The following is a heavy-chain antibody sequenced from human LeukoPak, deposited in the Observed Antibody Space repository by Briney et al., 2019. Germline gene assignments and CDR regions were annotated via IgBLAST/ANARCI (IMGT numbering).Heavy chain of an antibody. J-gene: IGHJ4*02. V-gene: IGHV3-30*02. CDR3: AKDQPPYSSGWYRGDFDY. Sequence: PGRSLKLSCAASGFTFSSYAMHWVRQAPGKGLEWVAFIRYDGSNKYYADSVKGRFTISRDNSKNTLYLQMNSLRAEDTAVYYCAKDQPPYSSGWYRGDFDYWGQGTLVTVSS. D-gene: IGHD6-19*01. CDR2: IRYDGSNK. CDR1: GFTFSSYA.